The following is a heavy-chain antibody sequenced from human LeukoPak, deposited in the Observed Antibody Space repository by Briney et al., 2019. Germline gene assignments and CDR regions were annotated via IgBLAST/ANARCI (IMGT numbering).Heavy chain of an antibody. D-gene: IGHD3-22*01. CDR1: GYSFSDYH. J-gene: IGHJ4*02. CDR3: ARGGAAYDGSDYSPYV. CDR2: IKPNSGGT. V-gene: IGHV1-2*02. Sequence: ASAKVSCKASGYSFSDYHIHWVRQAPGQGLEWMGWIKPNSGGTKYARNFQGRVSMTRDTSITTAFMELSRLTSDDTAVYYCARGGAAYDGSDYSPYVWGQGTLVTVSS.